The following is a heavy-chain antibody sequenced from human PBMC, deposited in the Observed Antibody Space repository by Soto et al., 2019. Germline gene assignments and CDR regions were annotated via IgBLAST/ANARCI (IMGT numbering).Heavy chain of an antibody. J-gene: IGHJ4*02. CDR2: ISGSGGHS. CDR1: GFTFNDYA. V-gene: IGHV3-23*01. Sequence: GGSLRLSCAASGFTFNDYAMAWVRQAPGQGLEWVSSISGSGGHSSYVDSVRGRFTISRDNVNNILSLDISDLRAEDTALYYCAKDCRRLAVTGSACDSWGEGALVTVSS. CDR3: AKDCRRLAVTGSACDS. D-gene: IGHD6-19*01.